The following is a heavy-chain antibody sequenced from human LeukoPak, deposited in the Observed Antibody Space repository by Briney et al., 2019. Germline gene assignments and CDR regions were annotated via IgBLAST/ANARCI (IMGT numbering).Heavy chain of an antibody. J-gene: IGHJ4*02. CDR1: GFTFDDYG. CDR2: INWNGGST. CDR3: ARDTIMGMTGNFDY. Sequence: GGSLRLCCAASGFTFDDYGMSWVRQAPGKGLEWVSGINWNGGSTGYADSVKGRFTISRDNAKNSLYLQMNSLRAEDTALYYCARDTIMGMTGNFDYWGQGTLVTVSS. V-gene: IGHV3-20*04. D-gene: IGHD3-9*01.